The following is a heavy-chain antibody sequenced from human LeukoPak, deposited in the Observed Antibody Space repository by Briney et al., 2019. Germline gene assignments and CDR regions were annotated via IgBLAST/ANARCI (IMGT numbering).Heavy chain of an antibody. CDR1: GYGFSTYW. CDR2: IYPGDSDT. Sequence: GASLKISCKGSGYGFSTYWIWWVRQMPGKGLEWMGVIYPGDSDTRYSPSFQGQVTISADKSISTAYLQWSSLKASDTAMYYCARHLVGPTTLSAFDIWGQGTMVTVSS. D-gene: IGHD1-26*01. V-gene: IGHV5-51*01. CDR3: ARHLVGPTTLSAFDI. J-gene: IGHJ3*02.